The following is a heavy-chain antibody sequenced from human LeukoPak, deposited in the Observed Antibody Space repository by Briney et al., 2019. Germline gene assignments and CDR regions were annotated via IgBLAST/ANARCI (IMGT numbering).Heavy chain of an antibody. Sequence: ASVKVSCKASGYTFTDYYMHWVRQAPGQGLEWMGWINPNSGGTNYAQNFQGRVTMTRDTSISTAYMELSRLRSDDTAVDYCARSRQQFDYWGQGTLVTVSS. CDR1: GYTFTDYY. D-gene: IGHD1/OR15-1a*01. CDR2: INPNSGGT. J-gene: IGHJ4*02. CDR3: ARSRQQFDY. V-gene: IGHV1-2*02.